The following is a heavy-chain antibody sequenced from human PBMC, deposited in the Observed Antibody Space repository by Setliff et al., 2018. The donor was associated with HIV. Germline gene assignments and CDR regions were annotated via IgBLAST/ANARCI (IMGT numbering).Heavy chain of an antibody. CDR2: IHYNEKT. CDR3: SNWNTTVDADS. Sequence: SETLSLTCTVSGGSASNSRYYWAWIRQPPGKGLEYIGSIHYNEKTYYNPSLKSRVTISIDTSKNQFSLNLNSVTAADTAVYYCSNWNTTVDADSWGQGTLVTV. J-gene: IGHJ4*02. D-gene: IGHD1-1*01. V-gene: IGHV4-39*01. CDR1: GGSASNSRYY.